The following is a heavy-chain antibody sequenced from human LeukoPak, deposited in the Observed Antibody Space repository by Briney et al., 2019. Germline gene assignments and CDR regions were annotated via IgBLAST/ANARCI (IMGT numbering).Heavy chain of an antibody. Sequence: PGGSLRLSCAASGFTFSSYAMSWVRQAPGKGLEWVSTISLGGDNTHHADAVKGRFTISRDNSKNTLYLQMNSLRVEDTAMYYCASDPSTGYDWFDPWGQGTLVTVSS. CDR3: ASDPSTGYDWFDP. V-gene: IGHV3-23*01. CDR1: GFTFSSYA. CDR2: ISLGGDNT. D-gene: IGHD4-11*01. J-gene: IGHJ5*02.